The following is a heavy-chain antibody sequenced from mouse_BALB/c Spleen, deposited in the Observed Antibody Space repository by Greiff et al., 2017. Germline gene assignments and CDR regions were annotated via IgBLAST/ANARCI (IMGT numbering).Heavy chain of an antibody. D-gene: IGHD1-1*01. Sequence: EVKLMESGGGLVKPGGSLKLSCAASGFTFSDYYMYWVRQTPEKRLEWVATISDGGSYTYYPDSVKGRFTISRDNAKNNLYLQMSSLKSEDTAMYYCAREGGTTVVFDYWGQGTTLTVSS. CDR2: ISDGGSYT. CDR1: GFTFSDYY. V-gene: IGHV5-4*02. J-gene: IGHJ2*01. CDR3: AREGGTTVVFDY.